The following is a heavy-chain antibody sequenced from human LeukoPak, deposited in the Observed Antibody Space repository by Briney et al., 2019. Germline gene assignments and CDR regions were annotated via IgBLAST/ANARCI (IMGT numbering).Heavy chain of an antibody. D-gene: IGHD3-22*01. CDR1: GYTFTSYY. V-gene: IGHV1-46*01. J-gene: IGHJ4*02. CDR3: ASEYYYDSSGYYASFDY. Sequence: ASVKVSCKASGYTFTSYYMHWVRQAPGQGLEWMGIINPSGGSTSYAQKFQGRVTITADESTSTAYMELSSLRSEDTAVYYCASEYYYDSSGYYASFDYWGQGTLVTVSS. CDR2: INPSGGST.